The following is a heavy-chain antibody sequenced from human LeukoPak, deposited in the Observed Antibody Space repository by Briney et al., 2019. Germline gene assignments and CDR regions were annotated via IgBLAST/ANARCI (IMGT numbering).Heavy chain of an antibody. CDR2: IHYTGST. J-gene: IGHJ4*02. Sequence: SETLSLTCTVSGGSISSYYWTWIRQPPGEGLEWIGYIHYTGSTNYNPSLESRVSISVDTSKKYFSLKLRSVTAADTAVYYCARDGGYYDSSGTFDYWGQGTLVTVSS. CDR1: GGSISSYY. D-gene: IGHD3-22*01. CDR3: ARDGGYYDSSGTFDY. V-gene: IGHV4-59*01.